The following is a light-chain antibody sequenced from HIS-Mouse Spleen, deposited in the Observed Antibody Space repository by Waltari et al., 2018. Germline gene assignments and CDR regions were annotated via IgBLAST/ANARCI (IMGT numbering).Light chain of an antibody. CDR3: CSYAGSYTYV. Sequence: QSALTQPRSVPGSPGQSVTISCTGTTSAVGGYNYVSWYQQHPGKAPKLMIYDVSKRPSGVPDRFSGSKSGNTASLTISGLQAEDEADYYCCSYAGSYTYVFGTGTKVTVL. V-gene: IGLV2-11*01. CDR1: TSAVGGYNY. CDR2: DVS. J-gene: IGLJ1*01.